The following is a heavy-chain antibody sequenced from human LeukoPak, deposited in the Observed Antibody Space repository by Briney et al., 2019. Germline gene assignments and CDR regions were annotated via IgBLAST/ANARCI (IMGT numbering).Heavy chain of an antibody. Sequence: PGGSLRLSCAASGFTFDDYGMSWVRQGPGKGLEWVSGINWNGDSTYYADSVKGRFTISRDNAKNSLYLQMNSLRAEDTAVYYCARTDRTNNGPREWGQGTLVTVSS. CDR3: ARTDRTNNGPRE. CDR2: INWNGDST. CDR1: GFTFDDYG. D-gene: IGHD1/OR15-1a*01. J-gene: IGHJ4*02. V-gene: IGHV3-20*04.